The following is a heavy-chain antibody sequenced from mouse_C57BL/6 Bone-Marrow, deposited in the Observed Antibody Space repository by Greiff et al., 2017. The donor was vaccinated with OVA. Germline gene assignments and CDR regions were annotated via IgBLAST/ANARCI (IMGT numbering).Heavy chain of an antibody. J-gene: IGHJ3*01. D-gene: IGHD3-2*02. CDR2: ISDGGSYT. CDR1: GFTFSSYA. Sequence: EVKLVESGGGLVKPGGSLKLSCAASGFTFSSYAMSWVRQTPEKRLEWVATISDGGSYTYYPDNVKGRFTISRDNAKNNLYLQMSHLKSEDTAMYYCARVTAQATRAWFAYWGQGTLVTVSA. V-gene: IGHV5-4*03. CDR3: ARVTAQATRAWFAY.